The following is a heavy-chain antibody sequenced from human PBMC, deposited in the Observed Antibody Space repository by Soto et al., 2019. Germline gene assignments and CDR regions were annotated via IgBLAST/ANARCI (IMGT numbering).Heavy chain of an antibody. CDR3: AKDLNWNKIGDD. CDR2: ISSGGHST. D-gene: IGHD1-1*01. Sequence: EVQLLESGGGWVQPGGSLRLSCVDSGFIFSSYAMSWVRQAPGKGLEWVSAISSGGHSTYYADSVKGRFTISRDNSKSTLYLQMNSLRAEDTAIYYCAKDLNWNKIGDDWGQGTTVTVSS. CDR1: GFIFSSYA. J-gene: IGHJ6*02. V-gene: IGHV3-23*01.